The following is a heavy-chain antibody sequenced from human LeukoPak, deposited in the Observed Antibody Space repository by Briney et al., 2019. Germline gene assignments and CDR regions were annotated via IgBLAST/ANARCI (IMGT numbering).Heavy chain of an antibody. Sequence: QSGGSLRLSCAASGFTFSSYAMSWVRQAPGKGLEWVSAISGSGGSTYYADSVKGRFTISRDTSKNTRYLQLNSLRAEDTAVYYCAKDRLYYDSSGYYLGWYFQHWGQGTLVTVSS. CDR2: ISGSGGST. J-gene: IGHJ1*01. CDR1: GFTFSSYA. V-gene: IGHV3-23*01. D-gene: IGHD3-22*01. CDR3: AKDRLYYDSSGYYLGWYFQH.